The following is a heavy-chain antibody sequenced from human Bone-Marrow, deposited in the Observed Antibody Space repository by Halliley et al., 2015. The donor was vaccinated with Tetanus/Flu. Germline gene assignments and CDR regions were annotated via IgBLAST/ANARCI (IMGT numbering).Heavy chain of an antibody. CDR1: GFSFRSYG. Sequence: SGFSFRSYGMHWARQAPGKGLEWVAVVSNDGGRTHYADSVKGRFTISRDNSKNTVSLQMDGLRVEDTAVYYCAKRASDSAGYYFEKWGQGTLVTVSS. J-gene: IGHJ4*02. D-gene: IGHD3-9*01. CDR3: AKRASDSAGYYFEK. V-gene: IGHV3-30*18. CDR2: VSNDGGRT.